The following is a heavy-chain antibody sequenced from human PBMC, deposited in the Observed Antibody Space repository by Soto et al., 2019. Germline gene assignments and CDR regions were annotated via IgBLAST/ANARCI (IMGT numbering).Heavy chain of an antibody. CDR1: GYTFTDYF. D-gene: IGHD6-19*01. Sequence: GASVKVSCKASGYTFTDYFMNWMCQAPGQRLEWMGWINASNGNTKYSQKIQGRVTITADESTSTAYMELSSLRSEDTAVYYCAQWLAAYYYYYGMDVWGQGTTVTVSS. V-gene: IGHV1-3*01. J-gene: IGHJ6*02. CDR3: AQWLAAYYYYYGMDV. CDR2: INASNGNT.